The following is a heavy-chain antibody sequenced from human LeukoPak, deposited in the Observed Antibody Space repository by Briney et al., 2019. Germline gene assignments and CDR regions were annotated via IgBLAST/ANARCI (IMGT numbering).Heavy chain of an antibody. Sequence: PSETLSLTCTVSGYSITSGYYWAWIRQPPGKGLEWIGSIYHTGSTYYNPSLKSRVTISVDTSKNQLSLNLRPVTAADTAVYYCARSPGPNWFDPWGQGILVTVSS. CDR2: IYHTGST. V-gene: IGHV4-38-2*02. CDR1: GYSITSGYY. J-gene: IGHJ5*02. D-gene: IGHD1-14*01. CDR3: ARSPGPNWFDP.